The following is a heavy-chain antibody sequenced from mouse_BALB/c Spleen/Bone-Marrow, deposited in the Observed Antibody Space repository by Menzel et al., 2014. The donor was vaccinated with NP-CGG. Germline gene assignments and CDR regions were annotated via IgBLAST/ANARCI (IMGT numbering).Heavy chain of an antibody. CDR1: GFTFSDYY. J-gene: IGHJ3*01. CDR3: ARHNYDETWFAY. D-gene: IGHD2-4*01. Sequence: DVMLVESGGGLVQPGGSLKLSCATSGFTFSDYYMYWVRQTPEKRLEWVAYISNGGGSTYYPDTVKGRFTISRDNAKNPLYLQMSRLKSEDTAMYYCARHNYDETWFAYWGQGTLVTVSA. CDR2: ISNGGGST. V-gene: IGHV5-12*02.